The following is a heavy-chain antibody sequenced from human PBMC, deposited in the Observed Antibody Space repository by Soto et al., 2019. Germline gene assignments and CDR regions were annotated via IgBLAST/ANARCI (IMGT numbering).Heavy chain of an antibody. J-gene: IGHJ3*02. CDR1: GYTFTSYG. CDR3: ANGAFDSLTGQSLDI. V-gene: IGHV1-18*01. CDR2: SSAYNGNT. D-gene: IGHD3-9*01. Sequence: QIQLVQSGAEVKKPGASVKVSCHASGYTFTSYGFSWVRQAPGHGLEWMGWSSAYNGNTDYAQNFQGRVTMTTDTSTSTAYMELRSLRSDDTAVYYCANGAFDSLTGQSLDIWGQGTMVTVSS.